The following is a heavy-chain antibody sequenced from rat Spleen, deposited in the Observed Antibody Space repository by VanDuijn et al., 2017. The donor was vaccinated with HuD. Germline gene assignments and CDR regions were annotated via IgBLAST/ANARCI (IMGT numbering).Heavy chain of an antibody. CDR1: GHSITSSYR. CDR2: IWSNGGT. J-gene: IGHJ2*01. CDR3: ARRPFDY. V-gene: IGHV2-47*01. Sequence: VQLQESGPGLVKPAQSLSLTCSVTGHSITSSYRWNWIRKFPGKGLEWLGVIWSNGGTDYNSAIKSQLSISRDTSKSQVFLKMNSLQTEDTAMYFCARRPFDYWGQGVMVTVSS.